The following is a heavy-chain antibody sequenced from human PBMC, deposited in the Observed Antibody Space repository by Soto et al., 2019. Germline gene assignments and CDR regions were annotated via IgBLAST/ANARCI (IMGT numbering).Heavy chain of an antibody. V-gene: IGHV3-23*01. J-gene: IGHJ3*02. CDR1: GFTFSKYA. Sequence: GGALRVSCEASGFTFSKYAMSWVRQAPGERPEWVSTLGGGDDIFYADSVKGRFTISRDDSRNTLYLRMDNLRVEDTAIYFCAKDSVSYNGIYDAFDIWGQGTVVTVSS. CDR2: LGGGDDI. CDR3: AKDSVSYNGIYDAFDI. D-gene: IGHD3-3*02.